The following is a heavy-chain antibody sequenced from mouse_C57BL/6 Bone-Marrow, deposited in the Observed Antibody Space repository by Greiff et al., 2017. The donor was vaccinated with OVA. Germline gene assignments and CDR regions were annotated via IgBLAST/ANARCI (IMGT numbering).Heavy chain of an antibody. V-gene: IGHV5-15*01. CDR3: ARHGGSYFDY. Sequence: EVQGVESGGGLVQPGGSLKLSCAASGFTFSDYGMAWVRQAPRKGPEWVAFISNLAYSIYYADTVTGRFTISRENAKNTLYLEMSSLRSEDTAMYYCARHGGSYFDYWGQGTTLTVSS. CDR1: GFTFSDYG. J-gene: IGHJ2*01. CDR2: ISNLAYSI.